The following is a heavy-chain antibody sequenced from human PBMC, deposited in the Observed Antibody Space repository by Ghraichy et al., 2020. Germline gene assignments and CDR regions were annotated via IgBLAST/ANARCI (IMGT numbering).Heavy chain of an antibody. CDR2: IRNKANTYTT. V-gene: IGHV3-72*01. CDR3: ARVISTGLDV. D-gene: IGHD2/OR15-2a*01. Sequence: SCAASGFTFSDHYMDWVRQAPGKGLECVGRIRNKANTYTTDYAASVQGRFTISRDDSKNSLYLQMNSLKTEDTAVYYCARVISTGLDVWGQGATVTVSS. CDR1: GFTFSDHY. J-gene: IGHJ6*02.